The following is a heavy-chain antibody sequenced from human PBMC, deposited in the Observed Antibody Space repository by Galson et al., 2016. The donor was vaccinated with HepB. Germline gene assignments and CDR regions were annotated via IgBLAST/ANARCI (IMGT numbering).Heavy chain of an antibody. Sequence: SLRLSCAASGFTFSTYWMHWVRQAPGKGLVWVSRINSDGSSTGFADSVKGRFTISRDNAKNTLYLQMNSLRAEDTAVYYCARRCGSGSHDYWGQGTLVTVSS. CDR3: ARRCGSGSHDY. CDR1: GFTFSTYW. J-gene: IGHJ4*02. CDR2: INSDGSST. D-gene: IGHD3-10*01. V-gene: IGHV3-74*01.